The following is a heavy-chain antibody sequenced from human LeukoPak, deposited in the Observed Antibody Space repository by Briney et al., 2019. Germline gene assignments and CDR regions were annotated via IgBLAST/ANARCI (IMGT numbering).Heavy chain of an antibody. CDR3: ARGRVATVYYYYGMDV. V-gene: IGHV4-34*01. Sequence: SETLSLTCAVYGGSFSGYYWSWIRQPPGKGLEWIGEINHSGSTNYNPSLKSRVTISVDTSKNQFSLKLSSVTAADTAVYYCARGRVATVYYYYGMDVWGQGTTVTVPS. D-gene: IGHD5-12*01. CDR2: INHSGST. J-gene: IGHJ6*02. CDR1: GGSFSGYY.